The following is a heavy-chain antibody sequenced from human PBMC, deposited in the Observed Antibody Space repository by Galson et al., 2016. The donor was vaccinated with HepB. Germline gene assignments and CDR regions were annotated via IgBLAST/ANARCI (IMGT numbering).Heavy chain of an antibody. V-gene: IGHV3-49*03. CDR2: IRSRRYAGTA. Sequence: SLRLSCAGSGFTFGDYAMGWFRQAPGKGLEWVGFIRSRRYAGTAESAASVKCRFTISRDDSKSSAYLQMNSLKTEDTAVYFCSRDIAPTSYDSSGYYYFDYWGQGAQVTVSS. CDR1: GFTFGDYA. D-gene: IGHD3-22*01. J-gene: IGHJ4*02. CDR3: SRDIAPTSYDSSGYYYFDY.